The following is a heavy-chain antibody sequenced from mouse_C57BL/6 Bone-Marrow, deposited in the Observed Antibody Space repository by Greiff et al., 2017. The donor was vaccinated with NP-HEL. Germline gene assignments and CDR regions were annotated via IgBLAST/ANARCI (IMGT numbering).Heavy chain of an antibody. J-gene: IGHJ4*01. Sequence: VQLQQSGGGLVQPGGSLKLSCAASGFTFSDYGMAWVRQAPRKGPEWVAFISNLAYSIYYADTVTGRFTISRENAKNTLYLEMSSLRSEDTAMYYCARYGPYAMDYWGQGTSVTVSS. CDR3: ARYGPYAMDY. CDR1: GFTFSDYG. V-gene: IGHV5-15*01. D-gene: IGHD2-10*02. CDR2: ISNLAYSI.